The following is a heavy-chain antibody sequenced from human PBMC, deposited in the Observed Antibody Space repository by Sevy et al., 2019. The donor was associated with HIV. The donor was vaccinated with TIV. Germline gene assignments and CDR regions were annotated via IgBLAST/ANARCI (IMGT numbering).Heavy chain of an antibody. J-gene: IGHJ4*02. CDR3: ARLTARRGHDS. Sequence: ASVKVSCETFGHTLSRHAISWVRQAPGQGLEWMGWISTYNGDTIYAQNFQGRVTMTTDTSTRTAYMEPRSLRSDDTAVYFCARLTARRGHDSWGQGSLVTVSS. D-gene: IGHD2-21*02. CDR2: ISTYNGDT. V-gene: IGHV1-18*04. CDR1: GHTLSRHA.